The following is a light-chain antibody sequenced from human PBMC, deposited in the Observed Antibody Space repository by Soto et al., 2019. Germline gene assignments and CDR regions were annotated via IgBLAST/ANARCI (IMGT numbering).Light chain of an antibody. V-gene: IGLV2-14*01. J-gene: IGLJ1*01. Sequence: QSALTQPASVSGSPGQSITISCTGTSSDVGGYKYVSWYQQYPGKAPKLMIYEVSYRPSGVSNRFSGSRSGHTASLTISGLQAEDEADYFCSSYKTNSSLYVFGTGTKVTVL. CDR1: SSDVGGYKY. CDR3: SSYKTNSSLYV. CDR2: EVS.